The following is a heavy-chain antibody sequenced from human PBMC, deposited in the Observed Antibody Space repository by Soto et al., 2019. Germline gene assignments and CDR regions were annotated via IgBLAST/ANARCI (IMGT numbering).Heavy chain of an antibody. D-gene: IGHD2-2*01. CDR2: IYHSGST. Sequence: SETLSLNCAVSGDSISNGGYSLSWIRQPPGKGLEWIGYIYHSGSTYYNPSLKSRVTISVDRSKNQFSLRLSSVTAADTAVYYCARVPAPWGKGTLVTVSS. V-gene: IGHV4-30-2*01. CDR3: ARVPAP. J-gene: IGHJ5*02. CDR1: GDSISNGGYS.